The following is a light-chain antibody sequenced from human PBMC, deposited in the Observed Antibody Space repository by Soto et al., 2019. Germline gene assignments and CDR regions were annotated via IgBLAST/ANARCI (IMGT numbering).Light chain of an antibody. J-gene: IGLJ1*01. CDR2: EVS. CDR3: SSFTSSSTLPYV. V-gene: IGLV2-8*01. CDR1: SSDVGGYNY. Sequence: QSALTQPPSASGSPGQSVTISCTGTSSDVGGYNYVSWYQQHPGKAPKLMIYEVSKRPSGVPDRFSGSKSGNTASLTVSGLRTEDEADYYCSSFTSSSTLPYVFGTGTKLTVL.